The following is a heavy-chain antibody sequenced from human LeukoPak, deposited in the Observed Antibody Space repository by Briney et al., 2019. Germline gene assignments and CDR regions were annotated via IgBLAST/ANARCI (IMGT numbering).Heavy chain of an antibody. V-gene: IGHV3-30*18. D-gene: IGHD3-22*01. Sequence: PGRSLRLSCAASGFTSSSYGMHWVRQAPGKGLEWVAVISYDGSNKYYADSVKGRFTISRDNSKNTLYLQMNSLRAEDTAVYYCVKDRNDSPFYWGQGTLVTVSS. CDR3: VKDRNDSPFY. CDR1: GFTSSSYG. J-gene: IGHJ4*02. CDR2: ISYDGSNK.